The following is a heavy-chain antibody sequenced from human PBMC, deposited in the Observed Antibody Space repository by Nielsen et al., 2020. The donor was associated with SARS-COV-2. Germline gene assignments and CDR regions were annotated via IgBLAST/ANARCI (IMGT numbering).Heavy chain of an antibody. D-gene: IGHD6-13*01. V-gene: IGHV3-33*01. CDR2: IWYDGSNK. CDR3: ASELVPGYYGMDV. Sequence: GESLKISCAASGFTFSSYGMHWVRQAPGKGLEWVAVIWYDGSNKYYADSVKGRFTISRDNSKNTLYLQIHSLRAEDTAVYYCASELVPGYYGMDVWGQGTTVTVSS. CDR1: GFTFSSYG. J-gene: IGHJ6*02.